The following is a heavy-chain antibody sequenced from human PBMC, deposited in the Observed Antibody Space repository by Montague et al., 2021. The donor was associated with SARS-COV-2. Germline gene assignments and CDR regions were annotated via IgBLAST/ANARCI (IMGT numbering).Heavy chain of an antibody. Sequence: SETLSLTCAVHGTSFSSYSWNWIRQPPGKGLEWIGEIHHGGSTNYNPSLKSRLTISADTSKNQFSLKLTSVAAADTAVYYCARLGDGVVPSPILGVGPYYSQYHMEGRGRGNKGT. CDR3: ARLGDGVVPSPILGVGPYYSQYHMEG. CDR2: IHHGGST. D-gene: IGHD3-10*01. J-gene: IGHJ6*03. CDR1: GTSFSSYS. V-gene: IGHV4-34*01.